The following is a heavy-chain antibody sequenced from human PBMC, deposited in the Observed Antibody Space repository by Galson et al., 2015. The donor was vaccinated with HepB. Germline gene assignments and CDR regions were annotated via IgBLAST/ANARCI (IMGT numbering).Heavy chain of an antibody. Sequence: SLRLSCAASGFTFTGHNMHWVRQAPGKGLEWVAIISPDGITTFYPDSLRGRFTISRDNSKNTLYLQMNSLRPEDTALYYCARDFRWNFDQWGQGPLVTVS. CDR1: GFTFTGHN. CDR3: ARDFRWNFDQ. J-gene: IGHJ4*02. V-gene: IGHV3-30-3*01. CDR2: ISPDGITT. D-gene: IGHD1-1*01.